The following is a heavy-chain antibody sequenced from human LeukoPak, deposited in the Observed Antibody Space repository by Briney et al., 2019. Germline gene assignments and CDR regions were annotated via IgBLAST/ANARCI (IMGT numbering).Heavy chain of an antibody. CDR1: GFSVGSKY. CDR2: LYSGGGT. J-gene: IGHJ2*01. CDR3: ARVGDHYHWYLDV. V-gene: IGHV3-53*01. D-gene: IGHD3-10*01. Sequence: PGGSLTLSCEGSGFSVGSKYMNWVRQAPGKGLEWVSILYSGGGTYYAGSVKGRFTVSRDSSKNTLYLHMNSLRVEDTAVYYCARVGDHYHWYLDVWGRGTLVTVSS.